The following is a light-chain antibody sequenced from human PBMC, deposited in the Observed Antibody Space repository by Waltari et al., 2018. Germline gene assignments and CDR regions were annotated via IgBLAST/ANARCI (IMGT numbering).Light chain of an antibody. CDR1: QSVGRS. Sequence: EIVLTQSPGTLSMYPGERATLACRASQSVGRSLAWYQQKPGRAPRLLIFGASSRATGIPDRFSGSGSRTDFSLTISRLEPEDFAVYYCQHYVRLPATFGQGTKVEIK. CDR2: GAS. J-gene: IGKJ1*01. CDR3: QHYVRLPAT. V-gene: IGKV3-20*01.